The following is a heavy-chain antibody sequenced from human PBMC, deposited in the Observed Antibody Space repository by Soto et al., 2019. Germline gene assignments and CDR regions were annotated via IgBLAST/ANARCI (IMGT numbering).Heavy chain of an antibody. J-gene: IGHJ6*02. D-gene: IGHD2-2*01. V-gene: IGHV4-4*07. CDR2: IYTSGST. CDR3: ARDLVVVPAAMSGYYYYYGMDV. CDR1: GGSISSYY. Sequence: SETLSLTCTVSGGSISSYYWSWIRQPAGKGLEWIGRIYTSGSTNYNPSLKSRVTMSVDTSKSQFSLKLCSVTAADTAVYYCARDLVVVPAAMSGYYYYYGMDVWGQGTTVTVSS.